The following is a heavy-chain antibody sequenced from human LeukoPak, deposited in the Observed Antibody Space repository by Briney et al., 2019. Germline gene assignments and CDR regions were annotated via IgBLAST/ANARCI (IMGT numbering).Heavy chain of an antibody. J-gene: IGHJ3*02. D-gene: IGHD5-12*01. CDR3: ARESGDIVAIHDAFDI. Sequence: SETLSLTCTVSGGSISSYYWSWIRQPPGKGLEWIGYIYYSGSTNYNPSLKSRVTISVDTSKNQFSLKLSSVTAADTAVYYCARESGDIVAIHDAFDIWGQGTMVTVSS. CDR1: GGSISSYY. V-gene: IGHV4-59*12. CDR2: IYYSGST.